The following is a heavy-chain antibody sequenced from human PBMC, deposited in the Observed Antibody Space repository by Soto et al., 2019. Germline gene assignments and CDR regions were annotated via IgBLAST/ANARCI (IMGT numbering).Heavy chain of an antibody. CDR3: AKSPPPNIVVVVAATGGRDWYFDL. V-gene: IGHV3-23*01. J-gene: IGHJ2*01. CDR1: GFTFSSYA. D-gene: IGHD2-15*01. Sequence: EVQLLESGGGLVQPGGSLRLSCAASGFTFSSYAMSWVRQAPGKGLEWVSAISGSGGSTYYADSVKGRFTISRDNSKNTLYLQMNSLRAEDTAVYYCAKSPPPNIVVVVAATGGRDWYFDLWGRGTLVTVSS. CDR2: ISGSGGST.